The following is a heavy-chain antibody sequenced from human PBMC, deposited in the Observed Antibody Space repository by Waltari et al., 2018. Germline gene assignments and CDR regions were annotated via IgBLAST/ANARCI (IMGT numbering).Heavy chain of an antibody. J-gene: IGHJ6*02. V-gene: IGHV4-34*02. D-gene: IGHD2-8*02. CDR1: GGSFSGYY. CDR3: VRLEDCSGPGGNCYSGDSFALDV. CDR2: INHNGNR. Sequence: QVQLQQWGAGQLQPSETLSLTCAVYGGSFSGYYWGGLRQPPGKGLEWIGEINHNGNRNHNPSLRSRVTMLVDTSRSQFSLKVNSVTAADTAVYYCVRLEDCSGPGGNCYSGDSFALDVWGQGTAVTVSS.